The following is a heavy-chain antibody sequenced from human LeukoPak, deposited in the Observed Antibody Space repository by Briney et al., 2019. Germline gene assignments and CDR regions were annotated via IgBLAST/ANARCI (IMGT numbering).Heavy chain of an antibody. CDR3: ASLDILTDWVDP. CDR1: GGSFSGDF. V-gene: IGHV4-34*01. Sequence: SETLSLTCAVYGGSFSGDFWSWIRQSPGKGLEWIGEINHGGSTTYNPSLQSRVTMSVDTSTNQISLKMTSVTAADTAVYYCASLDILTDWVDPWGQGILVTVSS. D-gene: IGHD3-9*01. CDR2: INHGGST. J-gene: IGHJ5*02.